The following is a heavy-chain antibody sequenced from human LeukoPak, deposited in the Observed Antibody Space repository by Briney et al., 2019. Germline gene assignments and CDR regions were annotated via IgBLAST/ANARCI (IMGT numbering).Heavy chain of an antibody. CDR3: ARIFWGSSGYYFEY. CDR1: GFTFSSYG. J-gene: IGHJ4*02. Sequence: GGSLRLSCAASGFTFSSYGMHWVRQAPGKGLEWVAVISYDGSNKYYADSVKGRFTISRDNSKNTLYLQMNSLRAEDTAVYYCARIFWGSSGYYFEYWGQGTLVTVSS. CDR2: ISYDGSNK. D-gene: IGHD3-22*01. V-gene: IGHV3-30*03.